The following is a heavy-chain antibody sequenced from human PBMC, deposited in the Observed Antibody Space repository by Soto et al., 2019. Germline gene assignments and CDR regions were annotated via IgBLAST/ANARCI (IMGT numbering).Heavy chain of an antibody. J-gene: IGHJ5*02. CDR3: ARERSAAGTGWFDP. V-gene: IGHV1-8*01. CDR1: GYTFTSYD. CDR2: MNPNSGNT. D-gene: IGHD6-13*01. Sequence: QVQLVQSGAEVKKPGASVKVSCKASGYTFTSYDINWVRQATGQGLEWMGWMNPNSGNTAYAQKFQGRVTMTRNTSLSTAYMELSSLRSEDTAVYSCARERSAAGTGWFDPWGQGTLVTVSS.